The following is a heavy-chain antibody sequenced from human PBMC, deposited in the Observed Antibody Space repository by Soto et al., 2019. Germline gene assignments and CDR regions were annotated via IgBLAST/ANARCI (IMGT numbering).Heavy chain of an antibody. Sequence: GGSLRLSCAASGFTFSSYAMSLVRQAPGKGLEWVSAISGSGGSTYYADSVKGRFTISRDNSKNTLYLQMNSLRAEDTAVYYCAKGDIAYSFYYYYYYMDVWGKGTTVTVSS. D-gene: IGHD2-2*01. CDR2: ISGSGGST. J-gene: IGHJ6*03. CDR1: GFTFSSYA. V-gene: IGHV3-23*01. CDR3: AKGDIAYSFYYYYYYMDV.